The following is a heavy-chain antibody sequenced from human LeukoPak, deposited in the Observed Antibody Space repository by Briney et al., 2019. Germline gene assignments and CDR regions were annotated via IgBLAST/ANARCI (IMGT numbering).Heavy chain of an antibody. V-gene: IGHV1-69*13. CDR3: ATRPTGSGGWLDY. CDR1: GGTFSSYA. D-gene: IGHD6-19*01. J-gene: IGHJ4*02. CDR2: IIPIFGTQ. Sequence: SVKVSCMASGGTFSSYAISWVGQAPGQGLEWMGRIIPIFGTQNYAQTFQGRVTITADESTSTAYMELSSLRSEDTAVYYCATRPTGSGGWLDYWGQGTLVTVSS.